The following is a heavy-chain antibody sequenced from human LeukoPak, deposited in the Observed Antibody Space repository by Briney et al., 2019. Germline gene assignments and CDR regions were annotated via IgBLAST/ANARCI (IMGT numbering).Heavy chain of an antibody. D-gene: IGHD6-13*01. V-gene: IGHV3-30*03. CDR1: GFTFSAYG. CDR3: ARDRSSSSFYGMDV. CDR2: ISYDGSDK. J-gene: IGHJ6*02. Sequence: PEGSLRLSCAASGFTFSAYGMHWVRQAPGKGLEWVAFISYDGSDKYYTDSVKGRFTISRDNSKNTLYLQMNSLRAEDTAVFYCARDRSSSSFYGMDVWGQGTTVTVS.